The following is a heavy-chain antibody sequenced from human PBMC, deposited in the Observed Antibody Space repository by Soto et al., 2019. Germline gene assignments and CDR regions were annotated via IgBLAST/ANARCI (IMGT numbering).Heavy chain of an antibody. CDR3: ARTGSSRVREKYSSYGLDV. J-gene: IGHJ6*02. CDR1: GYTSTNYW. CDR2: IYLGDSDT. D-gene: IGHD6-13*01. Sequence: PGESLKISCKGSGYTSTNYWIGWVRQMPGKSLEWMGIIYLGDSDTRYSPSFQGQVTISGDKSINTAYLQWGSLKASDSAMYYCARTGSSRVREKYSSYGLDVWGQGTTVTVSS. V-gene: IGHV5-51*01.